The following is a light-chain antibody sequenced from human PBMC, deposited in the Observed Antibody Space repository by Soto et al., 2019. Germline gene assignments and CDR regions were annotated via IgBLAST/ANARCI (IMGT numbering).Light chain of an antibody. Sequence: QSALTQPRSVSGSPGQSVTISCTGTNSDVGGYSYVSWYQHHPGEAPKIIIYNVDERPSGVPVRFSGSKSGNTASLTISGLQADDEADYYCCSYAGSYSLVVFGGGTKLTVL. CDR1: NSDVGGYSY. CDR3: CSYAGSYSLVV. J-gene: IGLJ3*02. V-gene: IGLV2-11*01. CDR2: NVD.